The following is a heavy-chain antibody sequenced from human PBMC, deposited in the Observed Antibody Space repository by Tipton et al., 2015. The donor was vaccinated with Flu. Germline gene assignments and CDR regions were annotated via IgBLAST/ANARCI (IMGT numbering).Heavy chain of an antibody. V-gene: IGHV4-61*02. CDR1: GDSINRGSYY. J-gene: IGHJ4*02. CDR2: IYTSGRT. D-gene: IGHD6-13*01. Sequence: TLSLTCTVSGDSINRGSYYYNWIRQPAGEGLEWIGRIYTSGRTDYNPSLKSRITISVDTSNNLFSLNLRSVSAADTAVYYCARAGGSNSWYVYWGQGTLVTVSS. CDR3: ARAGGSNSWYVY.